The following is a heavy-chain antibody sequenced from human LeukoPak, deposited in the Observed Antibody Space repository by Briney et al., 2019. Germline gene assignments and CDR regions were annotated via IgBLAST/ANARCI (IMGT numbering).Heavy chain of an antibody. Sequence: SETLSLTCAVYGGSFSGYYWSWIRRPPGKGLEWIGEINHSGSTNYNPSLKSRVTVSVDTSKNQFSLKLSSVTAADTAVYYCARGQAAAAPSYFDYWGQGTLVTVSS. J-gene: IGHJ4*02. CDR1: GGSFSGYY. V-gene: IGHV4-34*01. CDR3: ARGQAAAAPSYFDY. CDR2: INHSGST. D-gene: IGHD6-13*01.